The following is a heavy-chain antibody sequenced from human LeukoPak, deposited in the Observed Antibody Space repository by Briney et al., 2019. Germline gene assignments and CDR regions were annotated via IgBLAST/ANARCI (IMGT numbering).Heavy chain of an antibody. V-gene: IGHV4-59*01. CDR3: ARYDYGDCWFDP. J-gene: IGHJ5*02. CDR1: GGSMNNYY. Sequence: RPSETLSLTCTVSGGSMNNYYWSWIRQAPGKGLEWIGYISDSGSTNYNPSLRSRVTISVDTSKNQFSLKLSSVTAADTALYYCARYDYGDCWFDPWGPGTLVTVSS. D-gene: IGHD4-17*01. CDR2: ISDSGST.